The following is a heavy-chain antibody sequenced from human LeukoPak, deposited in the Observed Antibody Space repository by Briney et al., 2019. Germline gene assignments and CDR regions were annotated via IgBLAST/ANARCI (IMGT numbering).Heavy chain of an antibody. CDR1: GFTFSSYW. D-gene: IGHD4-23*01. CDR2: INSDGGST. CDR3: AKRAVGPFDY. Sequence: GGSLRLSCTASGFTFSSYWMHWVRQAPGKGLVWVSRINSDGGSTSYADSVKGRFTISRDNAKNTLYLQMNSLRAEDTAVYYCAKRAVGPFDYWGQGTLVTVSS. V-gene: IGHV3-74*01. J-gene: IGHJ4*02.